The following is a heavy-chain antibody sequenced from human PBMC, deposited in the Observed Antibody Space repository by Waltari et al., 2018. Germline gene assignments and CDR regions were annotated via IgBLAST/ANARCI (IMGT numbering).Heavy chain of an antibody. CDR3: ARTTITVFGVVVGALDN. D-gene: IGHD3-3*01. V-gene: IGHV6-1*01. J-gene: IGHJ4*02. CDR1: VASVSSNRAA. Sequence: QVQLPQSGPGLVKPSQTLSLTCAISVASVSSNRAAWDWIRQSPSRGLEWLGRTYYRSKWYSHYAESVKSRMTINADTSKNEFSLQLTSVSPEDTGLYFCARTTITVFGVVVGALDNWGPGTLVTVSS. CDR2: TYYRSKWYS.